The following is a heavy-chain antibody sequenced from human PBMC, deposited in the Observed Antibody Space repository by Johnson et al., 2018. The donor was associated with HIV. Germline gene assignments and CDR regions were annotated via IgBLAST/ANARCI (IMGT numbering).Heavy chain of an antibody. CDR1: GFSFSGYA. Sequence: VQLVESGGGVVQPGRSLSLSCAASGFSFSGYAMTWFRQAPGKGLGWVSVMTGNGDRTYYAESVKGRFTISRYNSKNTLYLQMNSLRADDTAMYYCALSTSWSIAFDIWGQGTMVTVSS. CDR2: MTGNGDRT. CDR3: ALSTSWSIAFDI. V-gene: IGHV3-23*04. J-gene: IGHJ3*02. D-gene: IGHD6-13*01.